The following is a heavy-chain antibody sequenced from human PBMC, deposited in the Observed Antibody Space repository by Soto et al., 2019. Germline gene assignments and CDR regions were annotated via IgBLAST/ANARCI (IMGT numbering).Heavy chain of an antibody. Sequence: GGSLRLSCAASGFTFSSYSMNWVRQAPGKGLEWVSSISSSSSYIYYADSVKGRFTISRDNAKNSLYLQMNSLRAEDTAVYYCARDFWSGYQANWFDPWGQGTLVTVSS. J-gene: IGHJ5*02. V-gene: IGHV3-21*01. D-gene: IGHD3-3*01. CDR3: ARDFWSGYQANWFDP. CDR2: ISSSSSYI. CDR1: GFTFSSYS.